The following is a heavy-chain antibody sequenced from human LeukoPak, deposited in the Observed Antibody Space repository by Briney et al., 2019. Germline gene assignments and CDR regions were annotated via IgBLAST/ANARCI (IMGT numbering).Heavy chain of an antibody. D-gene: IGHD2-21*01. Sequence: SETLSLTCTVTGGSIRSYYWSWIRQAPGKGPEWIGYIDYSGGTIYNPSLKSRVSISVDTSENQFSLKMTSVSAADAAVYYCVGEHFGGWRFDYWGQGALVTVSS. CDR2: IDYSGGT. CDR1: GGSIRSYY. V-gene: IGHV4-59*01. CDR3: VGEHFGGWRFDY. J-gene: IGHJ4*02.